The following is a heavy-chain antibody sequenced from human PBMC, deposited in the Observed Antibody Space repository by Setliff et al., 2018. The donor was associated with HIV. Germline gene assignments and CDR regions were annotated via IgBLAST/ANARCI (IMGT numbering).Heavy chain of an antibody. CDR2: IYHSGGT. V-gene: IGHV4-38-2*01. Sequence: SETLSLTCAVSGYSISSAYYWGWIRQPPGKGLERIGSIYHSGGTYYNPSLKSRVTISVVTSKNQFSLKLSSVTAADTAVYYCARRGDGYNYYWYFDIWGRGTLVTVSS. J-gene: IGHJ2*01. CDR3: ARRGDGYNYYWYFDI. D-gene: IGHD5-12*01. CDR1: GYSISSAYY.